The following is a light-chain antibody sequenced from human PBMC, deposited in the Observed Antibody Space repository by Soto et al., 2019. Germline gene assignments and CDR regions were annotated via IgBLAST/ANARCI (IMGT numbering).Light chain of an antibody. Sequence: EIVLTQAPGTLSLSPGESATLSCRASQSVSSSYLAWYQQKPDQAPRLLIYGESSRATGIPDRFGGSGAGTAFSLTIRRMEPDFMAVYYCRQDGSSHLTFGQGTKVEIK. CDR3: RQDGSSHLT. V-gene: IGKV3-20*01. CDR2: GES. J-gene: IGKJ1*01. CDR1: QSVSSSY.